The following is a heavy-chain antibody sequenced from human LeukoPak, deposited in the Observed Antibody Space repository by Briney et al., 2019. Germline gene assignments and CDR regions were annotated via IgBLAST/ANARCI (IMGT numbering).Heavy chain of an antibody. V-gene: IGHV4-59*12. CDR1: GGSISSYY. CDR3: AEYDILTGYYG. CDR2: SYYSGST. J-gene: IGHJ4*02. D-gene: IGHD3-9*01. Sequence: PSETLSLTCTVSGGSISSYYWSWIRQPPGKGLEWIGYSYYSGSTNYNPSLKSRVTISVDTSKNQFSLKLSSVTAADTAVYYCAEYDILTGYYGWGQGTLVTVSS.